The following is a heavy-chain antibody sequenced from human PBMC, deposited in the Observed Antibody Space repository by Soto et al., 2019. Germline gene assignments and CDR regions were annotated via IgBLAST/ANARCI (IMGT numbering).Heavy chain of an antibody. D-gene: IGHD5-12*01. CDR1: GGSISSGGYY. V-gene: IGHV4-31*03. Sequence: QVQLQESGPGLVKPSQTLSLTCTVSGGSISSGGYYWSWIRQHPGKGLEWIGYIYYSGSTYYNPSLQSRVTLSVDTSKNQFSLKLSSVTAADTAVYYCARGSSGYDFPFDYWGQGTLVTVSS. CDR3: ARGSSGYDFPFDY. J-gene: IGHJ4*02. CDR2: IYYSGST.